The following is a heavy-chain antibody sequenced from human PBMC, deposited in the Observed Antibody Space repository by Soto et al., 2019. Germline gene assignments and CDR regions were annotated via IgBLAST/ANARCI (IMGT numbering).Heavy chain of an antibody. V-gene: IGHV4-30-4*01. J-gene: IGHJ3*02. D-gene: IGHD3-3*01. Sequence: SETLSLPCTVSGGSIGSREYYWSCIRQPPGKGLEWIGYIYYSGSTYYNPSLKSRVTISVDTSKNQFSLKLSSVTAADTAVYYCARVETITIFGVVIKRAFDIWGQGTMVTV. CDR3: ARVETITIFGVVIKRAFDI. CDR1: GGSIGSREYY. CDR2: IYYSGST.